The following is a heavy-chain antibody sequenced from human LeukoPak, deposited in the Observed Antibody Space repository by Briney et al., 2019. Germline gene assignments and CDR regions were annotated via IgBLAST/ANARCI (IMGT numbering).Heavy chain of an antibody. V-gene: IGHV4-59*01. J-gene: IGHJ5*02. CDR2: IYYSGST. CDR1: GGSISSYY. Sequence: SETLSLTCTVSGGSISSYYWSWIRQPPGKGLEWIGYIYYSGSTNYNPSLRSRVTISVDTSKNQFSLKLSSVTAADTAVYYCARVSSWGYSGSSSKWFDPWGQGTLVTVSS. CDR3: ARVSSWGYSGSSSKWFDP. D-gene: IGHD1-26*01.